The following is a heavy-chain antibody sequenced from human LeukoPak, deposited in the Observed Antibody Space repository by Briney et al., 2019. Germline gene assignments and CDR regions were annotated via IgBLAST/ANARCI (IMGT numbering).Heavy chain of an antibody. CDR3: TRDRPNYYGSDGHYYRRNGDY. D-gene: IGHD3-22*01. CDR2: ISSKGELT. Sequence: GGSLRLSCAASGFTFSIYAMSWVRQAPGKGLEWVSSISSKGELTFYADSVKGRFTISRDNSESTLYLQMNILRAEDTAIYYRTRDRPNYYGSDGHYYRRNGDYWGQGTLVTVSS. CDR1: GFTFSIYA. V-gene: IGHV3-23*01. J-gene: IGHJ4*02.